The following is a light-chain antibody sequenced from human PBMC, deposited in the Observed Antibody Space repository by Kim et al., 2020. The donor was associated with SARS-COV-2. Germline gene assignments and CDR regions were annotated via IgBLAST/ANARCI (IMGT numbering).Light chain of an antibody. J-gene: IGLJ3*02. CDR1: TGPVTNGHY. CDR2: DTR. V-gene: IGLV7-46*01. CDR3: LLSYSGTWV. Sequence: PGGTVTLTCGSSTGPVTNGHYPYWFQQNPGQAPRTLIYDTRNKHSWTPARFAGSLRGDKAALTLSGAQPEDEADYYCLLSYSGTWVFGGGTQLTVL.